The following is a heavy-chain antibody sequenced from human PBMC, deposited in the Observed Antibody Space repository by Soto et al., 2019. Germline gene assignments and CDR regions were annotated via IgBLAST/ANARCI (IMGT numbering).Heavy chain of an antibody. J-gene: IGHJ6*02. CDR3: AREPYYYDSSGYYYPTYYYYYYGMDV. D-gene: IGHD3-22*01. CDR1: GFTFSSYA. CDR2: ISYDGSNK. V-gene: IGHV3-30-3*01. Sequence: QVQLVESGGGVVQPGRSLRLSCAASGFTFSSYAMHWVRQAPGKGLEWVAVISYDGSNKYYADSVKGRFTISRDNSKNTLYLQMNSLRAEDTAVYYCAREPYYYDSSGYYYPTYYYYYYGMDVWGQGTTVTVSS.